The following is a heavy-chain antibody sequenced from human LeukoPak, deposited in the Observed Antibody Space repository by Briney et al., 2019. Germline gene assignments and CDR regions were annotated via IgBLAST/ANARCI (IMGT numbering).Heavy chain of an antibody. J-gene: IGHJ6*04. CDR1: GYTFTSYA. D-gene: IGHD3-10*01. CDR2: INAGNGNT. CDR3: ARGGYYGSGSYRPTGGTRYYGMDV. V-gene: IGHV1-3*01. Sequence: ASVKVSCKASGYTFTSYAMHWVRQAPGQRLEWMGWINAGNGNTKYSQKFQGRVTITRDTSASTAYMELSSLRSEDTAVYYCARGGYYGSGSYRPTGGTRYYGMDVWGNGTTVTVSS.